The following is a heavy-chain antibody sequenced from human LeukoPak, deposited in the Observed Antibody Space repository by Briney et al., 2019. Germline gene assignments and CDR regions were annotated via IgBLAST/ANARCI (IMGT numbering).Heavy chain of an antibody. Sequence: ASVKVSCKASGYTFTSYYIHWVRQAPGQGLEWMGIINPSGGSTSYAQKFQGRVTMTRDTSTSTVYMELSSLRSEDTAVYYCARDSGYSSGWYRFDYSGYYFDYWGQGTLVTVSS. J-gene: IGHJ4*02. D-gene: IGHD6-19*01. V-gene: IGHV1-46*01. CDR2: INPSGGST. CDR3: ARDSGYSSGWYRFDYSGYYFDY. CDR1: GYTFTSYY.